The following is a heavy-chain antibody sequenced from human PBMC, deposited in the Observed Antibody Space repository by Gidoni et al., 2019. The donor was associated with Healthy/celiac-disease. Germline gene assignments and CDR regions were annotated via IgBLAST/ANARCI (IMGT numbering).Heavy chain of an antibody. D-gene: IGHD4-17*01. Sequence: GEINHSGSTNYNPSLKSRVTISVDTSKNQFSLKLSSVTAADTAVYYCANSKEGAHYGGNWFDPWGQGTLVTVSS. CDR3: ANSKEGAHYGGNWFDP. CDR2: INHSGST. J-gene: IGHJ5*02. V-gene: IGHV4-34*01.